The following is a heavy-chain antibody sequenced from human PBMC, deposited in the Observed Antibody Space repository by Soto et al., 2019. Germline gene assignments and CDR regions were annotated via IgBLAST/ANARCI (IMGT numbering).Heavy chain of an antibody. CDR1: GDSFTSYW. V-gene: IGHV5-51*01. J-gene: IGHJ6*02. CDR2: IYPGDSDT. CDR3: ATARYCRGSNCYVPGYYYAMDV. D-gene: IGHD2-2*01. Sequence: ESLRISCTVSGDSFTSYWSSWFRHMRVKVLERKVIIYPGDSDTRYSPSFQGQVTISVDKSINTAYLQWSSLVASDTAMYFCATARYCRGSNCYVPGYYYAMDVWGQGTTVTVSS.